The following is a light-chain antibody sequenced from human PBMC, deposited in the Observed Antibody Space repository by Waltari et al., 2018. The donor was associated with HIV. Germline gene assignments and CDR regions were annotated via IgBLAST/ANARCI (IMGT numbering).Light chain of an antibody. V-gene: IGLV1-44*01. CDR3: STWDDGLDGPV. CDR1: SSNIGSNT. J-gene: IGLJ3*02. Sequence: QSVLTQPPSASGTPGPRVSISCSGSSSNIGSNTVNWYQQLPGTAPKLLLYTDNQRPSGVPDRFSGSKSDTSASLAISGLQSEDEADYYCSTWDDGLDGPVFGGGTKLTVL. CDR2: TDN.